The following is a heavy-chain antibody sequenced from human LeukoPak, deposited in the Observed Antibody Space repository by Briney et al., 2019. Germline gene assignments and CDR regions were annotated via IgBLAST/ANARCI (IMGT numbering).Heavy chain of an antibody. Sequence: GGSLRLSCAASGFTFSSYGMHWVRQAPGKGLEWVAVISYDGSNKYYADSVKGRFTISRDNSKNTLYLQMNSLRAEDTAVYYCAKDLPEHYYDSSGYYYVQPGGFDYWGQGTLVTVSS. D-gene: IGHD3-22*01. CDR1: GFTFSSYG. CDR3: AKDLPEHYYDSSGYYYVQPGGFDY. V-gene: IGHV3-30*18. CDR2: ISYDGSNK. J-gene: IGHJ4*02.